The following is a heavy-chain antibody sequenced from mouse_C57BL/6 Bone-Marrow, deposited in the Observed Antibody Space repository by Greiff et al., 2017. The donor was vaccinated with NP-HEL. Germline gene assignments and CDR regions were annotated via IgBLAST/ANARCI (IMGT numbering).Heavy chain of an antibody. V-gene: IGHV1-69*01. CDR2: IDPSDSYT. CDR1: GYTFTSYW. D-gene: IGHD2-4*01. Sequence: QVQLQQPGAELVMPGASVKLSCKASGYTFTSYWMHWVKQRPGQGLEWIGEIDPSDSYTNYNQKFKGKSTLTVDKSSSTAYMPLSSLTSEDSAVYYCARSYYDYDEDWYFDVWGTGTTVTVSS. CDR3: ARSYYDYDEDWYFDV. J-gene: IGHJ1*03.